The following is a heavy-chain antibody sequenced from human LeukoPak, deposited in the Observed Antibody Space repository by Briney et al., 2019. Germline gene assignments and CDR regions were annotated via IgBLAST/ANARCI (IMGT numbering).Heavy chain of an antibody. CDR1: EFTFSDYA. CDR2: ISGSGGST. D-gene: IGHD5-18*01. J-gene: IGHJ4*02. V-gene: IGHV3-23*01. CDR3: AKDGGYTYGFEWYFDY. Sequence: GGSLRLSCEASEFTFSDYAMSWVRQAPGKGLEWVSGISGSGGSTYYADSVKGRFTITRDNTKNTLSLQMNSLRAEDTAIYYCAKDGGYTYGFEWYFDYWGQGTLVTVSS.